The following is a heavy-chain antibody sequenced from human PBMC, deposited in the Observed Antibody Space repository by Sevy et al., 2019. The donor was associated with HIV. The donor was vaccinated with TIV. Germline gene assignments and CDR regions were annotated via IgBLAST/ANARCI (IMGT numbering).Heavy chain of an antibody. CDR3: ASTRYYYDSSGYYYYYYGMDV. V-gene: IGHV4-39*01. Sequence: SESLSLTCTVSGGSISSSSYYWGWIRQPPVKGLESIGSIYYSGSTYYNPSLKSRVTISVDTSKNQFSLKLSSVTAADTAVYYCASTRYYYDSSGYYYYYYGMDVWGQGTTVTVSS. CDR1: GGSISSSSYY. J-gene: IGHJ6*02. D-gene: IGHD3-22*01. CDR2: IYYSGST.